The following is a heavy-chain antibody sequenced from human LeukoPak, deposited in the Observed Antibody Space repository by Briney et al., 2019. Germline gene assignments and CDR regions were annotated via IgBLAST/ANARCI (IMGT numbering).Heavy chain of an antibody. V-gene: IGHV4-4*02. D-gene: IGHD3-10*01. CDR2: VYHSGST. J-gene: IGHJ4*02. CDR3: ASLRGEDVRYYDY. Sequence: SGTLSLTCAVSGASISRSNWWGWVRQPPGKGLEWVGEVYHSGSTNYKSSLKSRVTISVDKSKNQFSLKLSSVTAADTAVYYCASLRGEDVRYYDYWGQGTLVTVSS. CDR1: GASISRSNW.